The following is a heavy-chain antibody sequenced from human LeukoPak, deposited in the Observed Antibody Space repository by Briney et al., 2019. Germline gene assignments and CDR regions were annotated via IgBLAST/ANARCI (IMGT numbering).Heavy chain of an antibody. J-gene: IGHJ4*02. D-gene: IGHD3-10*01. CDR2: ISYDGSNK. CDR1: GFTFSSYG. CDR3: ARDSYGSGSLDF. Sequence: PGGSLRLSCAASGFTFSSYGMHWVRQAPGKGLEWVAVISYDGSNKYYADSVKGRFTISRDNSKNTLYLQMNSLRAEDTAVYYCARDSYGSGSLDFWGQGTLVTVSS. V-gene: IGHV3-30*03.